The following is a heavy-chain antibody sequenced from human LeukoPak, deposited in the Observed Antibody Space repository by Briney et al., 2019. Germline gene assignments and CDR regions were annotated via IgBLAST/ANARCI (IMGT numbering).Heavy chain of an antibody. CDR3: ARDGMVVRPYNWFDP. CDR1: GYTFTSYY. J-gene: IGHJ5*02. CDR2: INPSGGST. V-gene: IGHV1-46*01. Sequence: AXXKVSCKASGYTFTSYYRHWVRQAPGQGLEWMGIINPSGGSTSYAQKFQGRVTMTRDTSTSTVYMELSSLRSEDTAVYYCARDGMVVRPYNWFDPWGQGTLVTVSS. D-gene: IGHD4/OR15-4a*01.